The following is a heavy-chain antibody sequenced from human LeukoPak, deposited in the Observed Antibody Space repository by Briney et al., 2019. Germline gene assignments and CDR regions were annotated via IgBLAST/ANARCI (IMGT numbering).Heavy chain of an antibody. Sequence: GGSLRLSCTASGFIFSTCAMSWVRQAPGKGLEWVSAISGSGGTTYYADSVKGRFTISRDNSKNTLFLQMNSLRAEDTAVYYCARGTTVDGYYGMDVWGQGTTVTVSS. D-gene: IGHD4-23*01. V-gene: IGHV3-23*01. CDR3: ARGTTVDGYYGMDV. CDR2: ISGSGGTT. J-gene: IGHJ6*02. CDR1: GFIFSTCA.